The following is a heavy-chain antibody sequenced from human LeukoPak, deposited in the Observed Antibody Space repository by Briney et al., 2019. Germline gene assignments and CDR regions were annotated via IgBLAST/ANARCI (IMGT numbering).Heavy chain of an antibody. D-gene: IGHD2-15*01. CDR2: IRSNGRDT. J-gene: IGHJ5*02. CDR1: GFTFSEYS. V-gene: IGHV3-23*01. CDR3: AKEGYTTCFDP. Sequence: GGSLRLSCAASGFTFSEYSMSWVRQAPGKGLEWVSNIRSNGRDTYYTDSVKGRFTISRDNSKNTLYLEMNSLRAEDTAVYYCAKEGYTTCFDPWGQGTLVTVSS.